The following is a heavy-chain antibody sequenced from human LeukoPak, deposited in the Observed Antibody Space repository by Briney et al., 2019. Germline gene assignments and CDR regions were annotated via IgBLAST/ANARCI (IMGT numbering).Heavy chain of an antibody. D-gene: IGHD3-10*01. CDR2: ISGSGGST. J-gene: IGHJ5*02. Sequence: PGGSLRLSCAASGFTFSSYAMSWVRHAPGKGLEWVSAISGSGGSTYYADSVKGRFTISRDNDKNSLYLQMNSLRAEDTAVYYCASPYGSDSYYQNWFDPWGQGTLVTVSS. CDR1: GFTFSSYA. V-gene: IGHV3-23*01. CDR3: ASPYGSDSYYQNWFDP.